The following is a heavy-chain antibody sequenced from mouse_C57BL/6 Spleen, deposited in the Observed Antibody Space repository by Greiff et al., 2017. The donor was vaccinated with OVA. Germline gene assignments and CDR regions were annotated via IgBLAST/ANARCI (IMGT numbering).Heavy chain of an antibody. D-gene: IGHD2-1*01. CDR2: ISDGGSYT. Sequence: EVQLQESGGGLVKPGGSLKLSCAASGFTFSSYAMSWVRQTPEKRLEWVATISDGGSYTYYPDNVKGRVTISRDNAKNNLYLQMSHLKSEDTAMYYCARDGDYGNYWDFDVWGTGTTVTVSS. J-gene: IGHJ1*03. CDR1: GFTFSSYA. CDR3: ARDGDYGNYWDFDV. V-gene: IGHV5-4*01.